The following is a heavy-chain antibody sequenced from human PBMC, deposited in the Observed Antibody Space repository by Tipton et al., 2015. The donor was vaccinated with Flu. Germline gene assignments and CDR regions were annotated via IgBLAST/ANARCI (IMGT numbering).Heavy chain of an antibody. J-gene: IGHJ4*02. Sequence: TLSLTCTVSGGSISSGGYYWSWIRQHPGKGLEWIGYIYYSGSTYYNPSLKSRVTISVDTSKSQFSLKLSSFTAADTAVYYCAGSIGFGYFFDYWGQGTLVTVSS. D-gene: IGHD3-10*01. CDR2: IYYSGST. CDR1: GGSISSGGYY. CDR3: AGSIGFGYFFDY. V-gene: IGHV4-31*03.